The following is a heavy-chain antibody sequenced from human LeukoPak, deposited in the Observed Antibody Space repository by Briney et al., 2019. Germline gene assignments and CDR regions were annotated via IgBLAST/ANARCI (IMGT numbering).Heavy chain of an antibody. CDR1: GFTFTSIA. J-gene: IGHJ4*02. Sequence: GGSLRLSCAASGFTFTSIAMTWVRQAPGKGLEWFSTIGGNGAATHYADSVKGRFIISRDKSKNMLYLQMNGLRAEDTAIYYCAKGQELDGGVFDSWGQGTLVTVSS. D-gene: IGHD1-1*01. V-gene: IGHV3-23*01. CDR2: IGGNGAAT. CDR3: AKGQELDGGVFDS.